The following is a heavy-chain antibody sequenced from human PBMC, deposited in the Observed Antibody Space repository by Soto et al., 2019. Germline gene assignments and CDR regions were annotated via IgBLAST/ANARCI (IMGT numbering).Heavy chain of an antibody. Sequence: QVQLVESGGGVVQPGRSLRLSCAASGFTFSSYGMHWVRQAPGKGLEWVAVIWYDGSNKYYADSVKGRFTISRDNSKNTLYLKMNSLRAEDTAVYYCARGTSPLAYFDYWGQGTLVTVSS. CDR2: IWYDGSNK. V-gene: IGHV3-33*01. J-gene: IGHJ4*02. CDR3: ARGTSPLAYFDY. CDR1: GFTFSSYG. D-gene: IGHD5-12*01.